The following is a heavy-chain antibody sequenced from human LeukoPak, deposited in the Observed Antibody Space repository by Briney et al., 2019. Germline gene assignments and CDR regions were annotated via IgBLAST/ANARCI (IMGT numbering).Heavy chain of an antibody. CDR2: IYHSGST. CDR1: GYSISSGYY. J-gene: IGHJ5*02. V-gene: IGHV4-38-2*02. Sequence: SETLSLTCTVSGYSISSGYYWGWIRPPPGKGLEWIGSIYHSGSTYYNPSLKSRVTISVDTSKNQFSLKLSSVTAADTAVYYCARDFSYGYGYNSHWFDPWGQGTLVTVSS. D-gene: IGHD5-24*01. CDR3: ARDFSYGYGYNSHWFDP.